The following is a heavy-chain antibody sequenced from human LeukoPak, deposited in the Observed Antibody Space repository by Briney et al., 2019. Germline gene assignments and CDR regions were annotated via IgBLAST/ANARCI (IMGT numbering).Heavy chain of an antibody. J-gene: IGHJ4*02. Sequence: GGSLRLSCAASGFSVSNNYISWVRQAPGKGLEWVSAIYSDGSTYYTDSVKGRFTISRDNSKNTLYLQMNSLRAEDTAVYYCAKDHSVQLERPPGIDYWGQGTLVTVSS. CDR1: GFSVSNNY. CDR3: AKDHSVQLERPPGIDY. V-gene: IGHV3-66*01. CDR2: IYSDGST. D-gene: IGHD1-1*01.